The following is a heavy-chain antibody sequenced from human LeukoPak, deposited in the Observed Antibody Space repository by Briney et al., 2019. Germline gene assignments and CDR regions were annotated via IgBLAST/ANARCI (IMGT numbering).Heavy chain of an antibody. V-gene: IGHV3-30*18. D-gene: IGHD3-22*01. CDR1: GFTFSSYG. CDR2: ISYGGSNK. Sequence: GRSLRLSCAASGFTFSSYGMHWVRQAPGKGLEWVAVISYGGSNKYYADSVKGRFTISRDNSKNTLYLQMNSLRAEDTAVYYCAKDSNYDSSGSPGTLFDYWGQGTLVTVSS. CDR3: AKDSNYDSSGSPGTLFDY. J-gene: IGHJ4*02.